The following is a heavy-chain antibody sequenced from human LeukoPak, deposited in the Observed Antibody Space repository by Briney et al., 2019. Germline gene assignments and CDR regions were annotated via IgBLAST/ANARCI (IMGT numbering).Heavy chain of an antibody. V-gene: IGHV3-48*04. Sequence: GGSLRLSCAASGFTFSSYSMNWVRQAPGKGLEWVSYISSSSSTIYYADSVKGRFTISRDNAKNSLYLQMNSLRAEDTAVYYCARSRRPASLVLPFDPWGQGTLVTVSS. D-gene: IGHD6-13*01. CDR3: ARSRRPASLVLPFDP. J-gene: IGHJ5*02. CDR2: ISSSSSTI. CDR1: GFTFSSYS.